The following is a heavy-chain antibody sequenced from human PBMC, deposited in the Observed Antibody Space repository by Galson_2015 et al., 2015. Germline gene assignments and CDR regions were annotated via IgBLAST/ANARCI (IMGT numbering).Heavy chain of an antibody. J-gene: IGHJ4*02. CDR1: GFTFSSYS. Sequence: SLRLSCAASGFTFSSYSMNWVRQAPGKGLEWVSYITSSSSTIYDADSVKGRFTISRDNAKNSLYLQMNSLRVEDTAVYYCARTTGTTPPRFDYWGQGTLVTVSS. CDR2: ITSSSSTI. D-gene: IGHD1-1*01. V-gene: IGHV3-48*01. CDR3: ARTTGTTPPRFDY.